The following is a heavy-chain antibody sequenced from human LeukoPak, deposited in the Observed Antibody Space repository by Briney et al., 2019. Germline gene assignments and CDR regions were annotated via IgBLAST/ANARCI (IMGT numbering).Heavy chain of an antibody. D-gene: IGHD3-10*01. CDR3: AKHGWMVRGVIIDYYYYGMDV. CDR1: GFTFSSYA. V-gene: IGHV3-23*01. Sequence: GGSLRLSCAASGFTFSSYAMSWVRQAPGKGLEWVSAISGSGGSTYYADSVKGRFTISRDNSKNTLYLQMNSLIAEDTAVYYCAKHGWMVRGVIIDYYYYGMDVWGQGTTVTVSS. CDR2: ISGSGGST. J-gene: IGHJ6*02.